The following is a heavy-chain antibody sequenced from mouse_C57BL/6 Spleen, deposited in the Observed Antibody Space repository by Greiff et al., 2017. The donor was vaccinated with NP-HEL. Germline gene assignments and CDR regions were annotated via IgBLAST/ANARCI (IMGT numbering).Heavy chain of an antibody. CDR3: AMDYYGSSYGYVDV. D-gene: IGHD1-1*01. V-gene: IGHV5-17*01. Sequence: EVKLMESGGGLVKPGGSLKLSCAASGFTFSDYGMHWVRQAPEKGLEWVAYISSGSSTIYYADTVKGRFTISRDNAKNTLFLQMTSLRSEDTAMYYCAMDYYGSSYGYVDVWGTGTTVTVSS. J-gene: IGHJ1*03. CDR2: ISSGSSTI. CDR1: GFTFSDYG.